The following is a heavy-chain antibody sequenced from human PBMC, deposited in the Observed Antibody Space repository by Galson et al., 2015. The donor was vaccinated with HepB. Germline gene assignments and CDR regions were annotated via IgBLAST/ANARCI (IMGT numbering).Heavy chain of an antibody. Sequence: SLRLSCAASGFTVSSNYMSWVRQAPGKGLEWVSFIYSGGSTYFADSVKGRFTVSRDNSKNTLSLQMNSLRAEDTAVYYCARGRGGNSPQFYFDYWGQGTLVTVSS. D-gene: IGHD4-23*01. CDR3: ARGRGGNSPQFYFDY. V-gene: IGHV3-53*01. CDR2: IYSGGST. CDR1: GFTVSSNY. J-gene: IGHJ4*02.